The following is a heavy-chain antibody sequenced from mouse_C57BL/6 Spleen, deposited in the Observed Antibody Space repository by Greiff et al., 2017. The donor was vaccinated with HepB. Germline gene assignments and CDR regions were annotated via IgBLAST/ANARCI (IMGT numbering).Heavy chain of an antibody. CDR1: GFTFSNYW. D-gene: IGHD2-2*01. J-gene: IGHJ3*01. V-gene: IGHV6-3*01. Sequence: EVQVVESGGGLVQPGGSMKLSCVASGFTFSNYWMNWVRQSPEKGLEWVAQIRLKSDNYATHYAESVKGRFTISRDDSKSSVYLQMKNLRAEDTGIYYCTGRYGYDRAWFAYWGQGTLVTVSA. CDR3: TGRYGYDRAWFAY. CDR2: IRLKSDNYAT.